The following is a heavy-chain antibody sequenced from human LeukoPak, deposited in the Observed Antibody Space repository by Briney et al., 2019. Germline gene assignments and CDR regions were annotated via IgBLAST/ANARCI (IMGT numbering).Heavy chain of an antibody. D-gene: IGHD2-8*01. Sequence: SETLSLTCTVSGGSNSSYYWSWIRQPPGKGLEWIGYIYYSGSTNYNPSLKSRVTISVDTSKNQFSLKLSSLTAADTAVYYCAREWYAMGSWGQGTLVTVSS. CDR2: IYYSGST. V-gene: IGHV4-59*01. CDR1: GGSNSSYY. CDR3: AREWYAMGS. J-gene: IGHJ4*02.